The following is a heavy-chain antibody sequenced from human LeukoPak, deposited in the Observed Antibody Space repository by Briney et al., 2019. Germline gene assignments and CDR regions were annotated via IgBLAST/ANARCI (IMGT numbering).Heavy chain of an antibody. CDR1: GGTFSSYA. V-gene: IGHV1-69*05. J-gene: IGHJ5*02. CDR3: ARELKVITMVREWYWFDP. CDR2: IIPIFGTA. D-gene: IGHD3-10*01. Sequence: SVKVSCKASGGTFSSYAISWVRQAPGQGLEWMGRIIPIFGTANYAQKFQGRVTITTDEYTSTAYMALSSLRSEDTAVYYCARELKVITMVREWYWFDPWGQGTLVTVSS.